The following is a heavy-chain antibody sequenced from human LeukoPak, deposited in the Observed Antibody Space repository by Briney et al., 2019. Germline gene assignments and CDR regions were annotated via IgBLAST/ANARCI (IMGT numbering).Heavy chain of an antibody. CDR3: ARDLLERLLPDY. D-gene: IGHD3-3*01. Sequence: ASVKVSCKASGYSFTSFGISWVRQAPGQGLEWMGWISAYNGNTRSAQKFQGRVTMTTDTSTSTAYMELRSLRFDDTAVYYCARDLLERLLPDYWGQGTLVTVSS. CDR2: ISAYNGNT. CDR1: GYSFTSFG. J-gene: IGHJ4*02. V-gene: IGHV1-18*01.